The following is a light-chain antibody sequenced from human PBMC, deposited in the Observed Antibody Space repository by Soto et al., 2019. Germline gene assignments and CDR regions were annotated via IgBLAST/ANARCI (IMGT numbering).Light chain of an antibody. CDR3: QQYDKWPRT. CDR2: GAS. J-gene: IGKJ1*01. CDR1: QSVSRK. V-gene: IGKV3-15*01. Sequence: EIVMTQSPATLSVSPGERATLSCRASQSVSRKLAWYQQTRGQAPRLLMYGASTRATGVPARFSGSGSGTEFTLTISYLQSEDFAVYHCQQYDKWPRTFGQGTKVDIK.